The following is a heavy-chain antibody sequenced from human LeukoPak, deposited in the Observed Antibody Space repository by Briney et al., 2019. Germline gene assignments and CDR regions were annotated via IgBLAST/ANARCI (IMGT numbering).Heavy chain of an antibody. D-gene: IGHD4-17*01. Sequence: GRSLRLSCTPSGFTFGDYAMSWVRQAPGEGLEWVGFIRRKGYDRTTQYAASVKGRFTISRDDSKSIAYLQMNSLKTEDTAVYYCTRHMTTVTPYYFDYWGQGTLVTVSS. CDR1: GFTFGDYA. CDR2: IRRKGYDRTT. V-gene: IGHV3-49*04. CDR3: TRHMTTVTPYYFDY. J-gene: IGHJ4*02.